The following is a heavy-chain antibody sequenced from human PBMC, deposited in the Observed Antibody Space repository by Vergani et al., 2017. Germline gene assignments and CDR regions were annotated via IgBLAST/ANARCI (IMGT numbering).Heavy chain of an antibody. CDR3: ARVNTETNGHLYYYYYMDV. J-gene: IGHJ6*03. V-gene: IGHV4-34*01. Sequence: QVQLQQWGGGLLKPSETLSLTCVVNGGSFTSYHWTWIRQSPGEELEWVGDIDHTGRPDYNPSLKSRLTMSVDKSRNQFSLTFNSVTATDTAIYFCARVNTETNGHLYYYYYMDVWGQGTAVTVS. CDR1: GGSFTSYH. CDR2: IDHTGRP. D-gene: IGHD4-11*01.